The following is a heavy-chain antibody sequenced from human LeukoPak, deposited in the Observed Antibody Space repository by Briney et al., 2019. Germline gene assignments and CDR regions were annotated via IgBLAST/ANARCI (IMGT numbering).Heavy chain of an antibody. CDR3: AKSSGTVVGGFFDY. V-gene: IGHV3-48*04. CDR2: ISSSISTI. CDR1: GFTFSSYS. J-gene: IGHJ4*02. Sequence: GGSLRLSCAASGFTFSSYSMNWVRQAPGKGLEWVSYISSSISTIYYADSVKGRFTISRDNAKNSLYLQMNSLRAEDTAVYYCAKSSGTVVGGFFDYWGQGTLVTVSS. D-gene: IGHD4-23*01.